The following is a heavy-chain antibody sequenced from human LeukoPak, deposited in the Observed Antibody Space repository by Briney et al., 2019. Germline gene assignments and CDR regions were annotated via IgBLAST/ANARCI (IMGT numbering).Heavy chain of an antibody. J-gene: IGHJ4*02. D-gene: IGHD1-26*01. V-gene: IGHV4-59*08. CDR3: ASSPYSGSYYFIDY. Sequence: SGTLSLTCTVPGGSISSYYWSWIRQPPGKGLEWIGYIYYSGSTNYNPSLKSRVTISVDTSKNQFSLKLSSVTAADTAVYYCASSPYSGSYYFIDYWGQGTLVTVSS. CDR2: IYYSGST. CDR1: GGSISSYY.